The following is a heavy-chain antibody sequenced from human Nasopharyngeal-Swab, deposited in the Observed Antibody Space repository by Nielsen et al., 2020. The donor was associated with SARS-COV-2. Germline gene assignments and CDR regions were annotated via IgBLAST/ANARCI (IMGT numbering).Heavy chain of an antibody. Sequence: GESLKISCAASGFTVSSNYMSWVRQAPGKGLEWVSVIYSGGSTYYADSVKGRFTISRDNSKNTLYLQMNSLRAEDTAVYYCARALYYYDSEAYFDYLGQGTLVTVSS. CDR1: GFTVSSNY. D-gene: IGHD3-22*01. CDR2: IYSGGST. J-gene: IGHJ4*02. V-gene: IGHV3-53*01. CDR3: ARALYYYDSEAYFDY.